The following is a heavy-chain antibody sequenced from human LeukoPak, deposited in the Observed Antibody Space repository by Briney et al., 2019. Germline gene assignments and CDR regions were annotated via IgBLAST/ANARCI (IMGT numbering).Heavy chain of an antibody. CDR1: GGSISSGGYY. CDR3: ARSVEMATIQTFDY. Sequence: PSETLSLTCTVSGGSISSGGYYWSWIRQHPGKGLEWIGYIYYSGSTYYNPSLKSRVTISVDTSKNQFSLKLSSVTAADTAVYYCARSVEMATIQTFDYWGQGTLSPSPQ. CDR2: IYYSGST. V-gene: IGHV4-31*03. D-gene: IGHD5-24*01. J-gene: IGHJ4*02.